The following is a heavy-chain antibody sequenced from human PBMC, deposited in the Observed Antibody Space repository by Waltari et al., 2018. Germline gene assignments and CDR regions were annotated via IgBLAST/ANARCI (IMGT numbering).Heavy chain of an antibody. J-gene: IGHJ4*02. CDR1: DASFSTSY. Sequence: QVQLQQWGAGLLKPSETLSLSCVVYDASFSTSYWTWIRQPPEKGLEWIGEINDSGSTNSTPSIKSRVTISIATSKNQLSLKLSSVTAADTAVYYCARDVSPGYVAYWGQGTLVTVSS. CDR3: ARDVSPGYVAY. CDR2: INDSGST. V-gene: IGHV4-34*01. D-gene: IGHD5-12*01.